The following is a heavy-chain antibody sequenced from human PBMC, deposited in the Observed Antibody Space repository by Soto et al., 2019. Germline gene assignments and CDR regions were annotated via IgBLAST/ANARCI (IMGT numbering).Heavy chain of an antibody. CDR1: GFTFSNAW. CDR2: IKSKYDGETT. CDR3: ATGGYYIDY. V-gene: IGHV3-15*07. Sequence: GGSLRLSRAASGFTFSNAWMNWVRQAPGKGLEWVDRIKSKYDGETTEYAAPVKGRFFISRDDSKNTVYLQMNSLKSDDTAVYYCATGGYYIDYWGQGTRVTVSS. J-gene: IGHJ4*02. D-gene: IGHD2-15*01.